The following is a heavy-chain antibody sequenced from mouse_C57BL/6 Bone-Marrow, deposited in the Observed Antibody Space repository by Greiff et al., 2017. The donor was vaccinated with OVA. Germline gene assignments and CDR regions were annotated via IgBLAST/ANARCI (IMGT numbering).Heavy chain of an antibody. CDR2: ISNGGGST. D-gene: IGHD1-1*01. CDR1: GFTFSDYY. J-gene: IGHJ4*01. V-gene: IGHV5-12*01. Sequence: EVKVVESGGGLVQPGGSLKLSCAASGFTFSDYYMYWVRQTPEKRLEWVAYISNGGGSTYYPDTVKGRFTISRDNAKNTLYLQMSRLKSEDTAMYYCARQGTTVVNYYAMDYWGQGTSVTVSS. CDR3: ARQGTTVVNYYAMDY.